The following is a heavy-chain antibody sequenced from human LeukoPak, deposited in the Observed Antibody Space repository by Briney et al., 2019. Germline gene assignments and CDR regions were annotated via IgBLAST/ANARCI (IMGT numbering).Heavy chain of an antibody. CDR3: AKGSSGYFVDL. V-gene: IGHV3-23*01. CDR2: ISGSGGGT. D-gene: IGHD3-22*01. CDR1: GFTFSSYA. Sequence: GGSLRLSCAASGFTFSSYAMSWVRQAPGKGLEWVSAISGSGGGTNYADFVKGRFTISRDNSKNTLFLQMNSLRAEDTALYYCAKGSSGYFVDLWGQGTLVTVSP. J-gene: IGHJ5*02.